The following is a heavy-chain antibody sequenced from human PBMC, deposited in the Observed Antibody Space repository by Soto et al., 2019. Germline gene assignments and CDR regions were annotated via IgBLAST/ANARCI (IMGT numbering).Heavy chain of an antibody. Sequence: QVQLQESGPGLVKPSETLSLTCTVSGGSISSYYWSWIRQPPGKGLEWIGYIYYSGSTNYNPSLKSRVTISVDTSKNQFSLKLSSVTAADTAVYYCARAPAPLYSNSWYYFDYWGQGTLVTVSS. CDR2: IYYSGST. V-gene: IGHV4-59*01. CDR1: GGSISSYY. D-gene: IGHD6-13*01. J-gene: IGHJ4*02. CDR3: ARAPAPLYSNSWYYFDY.